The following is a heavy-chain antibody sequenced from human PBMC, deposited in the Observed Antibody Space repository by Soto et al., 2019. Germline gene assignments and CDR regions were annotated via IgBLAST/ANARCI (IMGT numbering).Heavy chain of an antibody. J-gene: IGHJ6*02. CDR1: GDTFIGYS. CDR2: VIPTQRTT. D-gene: IGHD6-19*01. Sequence: QGQLVQSGAEVKKPGTSVRVSCKASGDTFIGYSISWVRQAPGQGLEWMGWVIPTQRTTKYAQRFQGRVTMSVDQFASTTYMELSGLRPEDTALYYCVIDRLIVAVSVGRMDVWGQGTTVTVSS. CDR3: VIDRLIVAVSVGRMDV. V-gene: IGHV1-69*01.